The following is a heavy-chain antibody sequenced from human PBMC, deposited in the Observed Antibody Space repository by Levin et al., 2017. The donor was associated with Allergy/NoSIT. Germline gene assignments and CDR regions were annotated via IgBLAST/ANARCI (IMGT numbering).Heavy chain of an antibody. Sequence: PGGSLRLSCAASGFIFSNYGMHWVRQAPGKGLEWVAAISFDGTNTYYGDDVKGRFAISRDNSKNTVYLQMNRLRTEDSAVYYCAKDREYCSGTSDTYGMEVWGQGTSVTVS. J-gene: IGHJ6*02. CDR3: AKDREYCSGTSDTYGMEV. V-gene: IGHV3-30*18. CDR2: ISFDGTNT. CDR1: GFIFSNYG. D-gene: IGHD2-2*01.